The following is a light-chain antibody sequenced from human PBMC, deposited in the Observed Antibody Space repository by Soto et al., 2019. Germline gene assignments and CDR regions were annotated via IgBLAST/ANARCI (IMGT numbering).Light chain of an antibody. J-gene: IGLJ2*01. CDR2: LNSDGSH. Sequence: QPVLTQSPSASASLGASVMLTCTLSSGHSSYAIAWHQQQPEKGPRYLMKLNSDGSHNKGDGIPDRFSGSSSGAERCLTISSLQSEDEADYYCQTWDTGIRVVFGGGTKLTVL. CDR3: QTWDTGIRVV. CDR1: SGHSSYA. V-gene: IGLV4-69*01.